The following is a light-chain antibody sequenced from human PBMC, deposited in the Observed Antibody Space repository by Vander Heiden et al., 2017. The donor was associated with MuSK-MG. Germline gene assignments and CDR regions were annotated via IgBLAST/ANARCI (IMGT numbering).Light chain of an antibody. Sequence: QSALTQPPSASGSPGQSVTISCTGTSSDVGDYNSVSWYQQHPGKAPKLMIYEVSRRPSGVPDRFSGSKSGNTASLTVSGLQTEDEADYYCSSYAGSNNYVFGTGTKVTVL. CDR1: SSDVGDYNS. CDR3: SSYAGSNNYV. CDR2: EVS. J-gene: IGLJ1*01. V-gene: IGLV2-8*01.